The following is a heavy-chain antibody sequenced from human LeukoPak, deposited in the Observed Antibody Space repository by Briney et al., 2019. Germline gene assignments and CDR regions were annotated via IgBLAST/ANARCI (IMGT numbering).Heavy chain of an antibody. V-gene: IGHV4-39*01. CDR3: ARVFCSSTSCYGFDY. Sequence: PSETLSLTCAVSGGSISSSSYYWGWIRQPPGKGLEWIGSIYYSGSTYYNPSLKSRVTISVDTSKSQFSLKLSSVTAADTAVYYCARVFCSSTSCYGFDYWGQGTLVTVSS. D-gene: IGHD2-2*01. J-gene: IGHJ4*02. CDR1: GGSISSSSYY. CDR2: IYYSGST.